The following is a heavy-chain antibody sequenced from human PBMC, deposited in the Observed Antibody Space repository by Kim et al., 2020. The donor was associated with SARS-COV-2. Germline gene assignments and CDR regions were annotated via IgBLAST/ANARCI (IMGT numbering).Heavy chain of an antibody. Sequence: GESLKISCKGSGYSFTSYWIGWVRQMPGKGLEWMGIIYPGDSDTRYSPSFQGQVTISADKSISTAYLQWSSLKASDTAMYYCARCTSYSYYYDSSGPACRYWGQGTLVTVSS. V-gene: IGHV5-51*01. CDR2: IYPGDSDT. CDR3: ARCTSYSYYYDSSGPACRY. D-gene: IGHD3-22*01. J-gene: IGHJ4*02. CDR1: GYSFTSYW.